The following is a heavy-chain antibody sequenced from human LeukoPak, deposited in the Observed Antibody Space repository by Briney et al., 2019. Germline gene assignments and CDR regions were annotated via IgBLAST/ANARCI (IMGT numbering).Heavy chain of an antibody. D-gene: IGHD4-17*01. CDR2: ISYSGST. CDR3: ARALAPYGDYAFDY. J-gene: IGHJ4*02. CDR1: GDSISSYY. Sequence: SETLSLTCTVSGDSISSYYWTWIRQPPGKGLDWIGHISYSGSTNYNPSLKSRVTISVDTSKSQFSLKLSSVTAADTAVYYCARALAPYGDYAFDYWGQGTLVTVSS. V-gene: IGHV4-59*01.